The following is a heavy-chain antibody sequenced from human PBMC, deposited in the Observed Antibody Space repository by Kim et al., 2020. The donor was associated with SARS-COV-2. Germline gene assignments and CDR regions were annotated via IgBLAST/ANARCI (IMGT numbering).Heavy chain of an antibody. D-gene: IGHD2-15*01. J-gene: IGHJ4*02. Sequence: SETLSLTCAVYGGSFSGYYWSWIRQPPGKGLEWIGEINHSGSTNSNPSLKSRVTISVDTSKNQFSLKLSSVTAADTAVYYCARGRWWYSPRGCGYFDYWGQGTLVTVSS. CDR3: ARGRWWYSPRGCGYFDY. CDR2: INHSGST. V-gene: IGHV4-34*01. CDR1: GGSFSGYY.